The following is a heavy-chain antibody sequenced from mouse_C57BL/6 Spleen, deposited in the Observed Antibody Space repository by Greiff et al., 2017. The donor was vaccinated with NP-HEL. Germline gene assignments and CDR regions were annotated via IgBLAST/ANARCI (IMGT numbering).Heavy chain of an antibody. Sequence: EVQRVESEGGLVQPGSSMKLSCTASGFTFSDYYMAWVRQVPEKGLEWVANINYDGSSTYYLDSLKSRFIISRDNAKNILYLQMSSLKSEDTATYYCARDLGRDGNPFYAMDYWGQGTSVTVSS. V-gene: IGHV5-16*01. CDR1: GFTFSDYY. CDR2: INYDGSST. CDR3: ARDLGRDGNPFYAMDY. D-gene: IGHD2-1*01. J-gene: IGHJ4*01.